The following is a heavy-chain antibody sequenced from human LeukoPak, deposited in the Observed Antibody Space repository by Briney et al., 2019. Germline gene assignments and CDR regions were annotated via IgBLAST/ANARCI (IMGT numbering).Heavy chain of an antibody. CDR1: GGSISSYY. J-gene: IGHJ4*02. D-gene: IGHD2-15*01. CDR2: IYYSGST. CDR3: ARAGGYHPHFDY. V-gene: IGHV4-59*12. Sequence: SETLSLTCTVSGGSISSYYWSWIRQPPGKGLEWIGYIYYSGSTNYNPSLKSRVTISVDTSKNQFSLKLSSVTAADTAVYYCARAGGYHPHFDYWGQGTLVTVSS.